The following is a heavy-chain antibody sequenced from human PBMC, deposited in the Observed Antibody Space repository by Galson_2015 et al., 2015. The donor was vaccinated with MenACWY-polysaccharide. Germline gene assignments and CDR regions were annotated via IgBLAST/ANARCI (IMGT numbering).Heavy chain of an antibody. V-gene: IGHV3-30*18. CDR1: GFTFSSYG. CDR2: ISYDGSNK. J-gene: IGHJ3*02. D-gene: IGHD2-15*01. CDR3: AKAGLTRHCSGGSCYDDAFDI. Sequence: SLRLSCAASGFTFSSYGMHWVRQAPGKGPEWVAVISYDGSNKYYADSVKGRFTISRDNSKNTLYLQMNSLRAEDTAVYYCAKAGLTRHCSGGSCYDDAFDIWGQGTMVTVSS.